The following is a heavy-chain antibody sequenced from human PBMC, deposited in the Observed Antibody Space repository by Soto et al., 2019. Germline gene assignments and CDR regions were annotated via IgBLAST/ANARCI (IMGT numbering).Heavy chain of an antibody. CDR1: GGSISSYY. CDR3: ARVVLQMVRGVKSGYYYMDV. J-gene: IGHJ6*03. Sequence: SETLSLTCTVSGGSISSYYWSWIRQPPGKGLEWIGYIYYSGSTNYNPSLKSRVTISVDTSKNQFSLKLSSVTAADTAVYYCARVVLQMVRGVKSGYYYMDVWGKGTTVTVSS. CDR2: IYYSGST. V-gene: IGHV4-59*01. D-gene: IGHD3-10*01.